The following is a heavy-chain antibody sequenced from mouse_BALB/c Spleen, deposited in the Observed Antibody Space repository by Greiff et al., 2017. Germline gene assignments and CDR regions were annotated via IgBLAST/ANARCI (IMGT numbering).Heavy chain of an antibody. Sequence: EVKLVESGPGLVKPSQSLSLTCSVSGYSITSCYYWYWIRQSPGNKLEWMGFISYDGSNNYNPSLKNRITITRDTTKNQFFLKLNSVTTEDTATYYCAIYYDYDAFAYWGQGTLVTVSA. V-gene: IGHV3-6*02. J-gene: IGHJ3*01. CDR1: GYSITSCYY. CDR3: AIYYDYDAFAY. CDR2: ISYDGSN. D-gene: IGHD2-4*01.